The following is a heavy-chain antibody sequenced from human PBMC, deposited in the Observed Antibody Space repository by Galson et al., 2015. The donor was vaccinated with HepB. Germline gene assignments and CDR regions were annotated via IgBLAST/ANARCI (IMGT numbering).Heavy chain of an antibody. CDR1: GFSLSTSGMC. J-gene: IGHJ4*02. CDR2: IDWDDDK. Sequence: SGFSLSTSGMCVSWIRQPPGKALEWLARIDWDDDKYYSTSLKTRLTISKDTSKNQVVFTMTNMDPVDTATYYCARQSSGYKLDYWGQGTLVTVSS. CDR3: ARQSSGYKLDY. D-gene: IGHD5-12*01. V-gene: IGHV2-70*11.